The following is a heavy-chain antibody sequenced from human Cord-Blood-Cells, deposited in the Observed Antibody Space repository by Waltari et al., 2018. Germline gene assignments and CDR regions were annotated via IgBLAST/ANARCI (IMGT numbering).Heavy chain of an antibody. CDR3: AREIWCGYYYYFDY. CDR1: GGSFSGYY. V-gene: IGHV4-34*01. CDR2: INHSGST. Sequence: QVQLQQWGAGLLKPSETLSLTCAVYGGSFSGYYWSWIRQPPGKGLEWIGEINHSGSTNYNPSLKSRVTISVDTSKNQFSLKLSSVTAADPAVYYCAREIWCGYYYYFDYWGQGTLVTVSS. J-gene: IGHJ4*02. D-gene: IGHD3-3*01.